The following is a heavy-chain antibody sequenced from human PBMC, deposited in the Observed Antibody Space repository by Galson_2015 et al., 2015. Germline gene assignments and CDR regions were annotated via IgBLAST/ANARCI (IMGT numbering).Heavy chain of an antibody. CDR2: IYWDDDK. D-gene: IGHD2-15*01. V-gene: IGHV2-5*02. CDR1: GFSLSASGMG. Sequence: PALVKPPQPLTVTCTFSGFSLSASGMGVGWIRQPPGKALEWLALIYWDDDKRYSPSLESRLTITKDTSKNQVVLTLTNVDPVDTATYFCAHNNYYTGWYFDVWGQGTLVTVSS. J-gene: IGHJ4*02. CDR3: AHNNYYTGWYFDV.